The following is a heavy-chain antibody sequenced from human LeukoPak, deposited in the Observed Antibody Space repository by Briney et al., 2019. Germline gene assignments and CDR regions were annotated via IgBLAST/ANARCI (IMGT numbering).Heavy chain of an antibody. CDR3: ARDPSGWYGTNFDY. V-gene: IGHV3-30*02. CDR2: IHYDGSNK. Sequence: PGGSLRLSCAASGFTFSIYAMHWVRQAPGKGLEWVAFIHYDGSNKYYADSVKGRFTISRDNSKNTLYLQMDSLSTEDTAVYYCARDPSGWYGTNFDYWGQGTLVTVSS. CDR1: GFTFSIYA. J-gene: IGHJ4*02. D-gene: IGHD6-19*01.